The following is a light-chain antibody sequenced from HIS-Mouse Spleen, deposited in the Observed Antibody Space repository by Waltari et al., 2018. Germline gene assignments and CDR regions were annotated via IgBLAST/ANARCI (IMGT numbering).Light chain of an antibody. V-gene: IGKV3-20*01. CDR1: QSVSSSY. J-gene: IGKJ1*01. CDR2: GAS. Sequence: EIVLTQSPGTLSLSPGESATLSCRASQSVSSSYLAWYQPKPGQAPRLLIYGASSRATGIPDRFSGSGSGTDFTLTISRLEPEDFAVYYCQQYGSSPWTFGQGTKVEIK. CDR3: QQYGSSPWT.